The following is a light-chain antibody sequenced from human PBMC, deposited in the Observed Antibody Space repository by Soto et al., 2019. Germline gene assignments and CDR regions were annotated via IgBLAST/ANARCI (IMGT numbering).Light chain of an antibody. CDR2: GAS. V-gene: IGKV3-15*01. CDR3: QKYDNWWT. Sequence: EIVMTQSPATLSVSPGERATLSCRASQSVTSNLAWYQKKPGQAPRLLIYGASTMATGIPARFSGSESGTDFNLTINSLQSEDFAVYYCQKYDNWWTFGQGTRVDIK. CDR1: QSVTSN. J-gene: IGKJ1*01.